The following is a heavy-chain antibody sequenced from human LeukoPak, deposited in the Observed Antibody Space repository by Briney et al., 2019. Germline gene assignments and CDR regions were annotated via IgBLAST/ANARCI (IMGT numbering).Heavy chain of an antibody. CDR1: GYTFTGYY. CDR2: INPNSGGT. Sequence: ASVKVSCKASGYTFTGYYMHWVRQAPGQGLEWMGWINPNSGGTNYAQRFQGRVTMTRDTSISTAYMELSRLRSDDTAVYYCARFRTLIAATFDYWGQGTLVTVSS. V-gene: IGHV1-2*02. J-gene: IGHJ4*02. D-gene: IGHD6-13*01. CDR3: ARFRTLIAATFDY.